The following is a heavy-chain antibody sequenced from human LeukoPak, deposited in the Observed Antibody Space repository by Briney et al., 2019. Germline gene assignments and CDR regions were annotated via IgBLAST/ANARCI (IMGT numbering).Heavy chain of an antibody. CDR3: TRVQLIAYYSSGMDV. CDR1: GFTFGDYA. CDR2: IRSKAYGGTT. D-gene: IGHD2-21*01. Sequence: PGGSLRLSCTASGFTFGDYAMSWVRQAPGKGLEWVGFIRSKAYGGTTEYAASVKGRFTISRDDSISIAYLEMNNLKPEDTAVYYCTRVQLIAYYSSGMDVWGQGTTVTVSS. J-gene: IGHJ6*02. V-gene: IGHV3-49*04.